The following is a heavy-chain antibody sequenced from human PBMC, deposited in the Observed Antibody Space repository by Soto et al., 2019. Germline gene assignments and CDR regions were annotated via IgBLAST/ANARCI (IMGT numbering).Heavy chain of an antibody. CDR1: GFTFDAYA. V-gene: IGHV3-9*01. Sequence: EEQLVESGGGLGQPGRSLRLSCAASGFTFDAYAMHWVRQVPGKGLEWVSGISWNSGSITYADSVKGRFTISRDNAKNSLSLQINSLRAEDTALYYCTKGNGWSPTGDAFDIWGQGTMLIVSS. CDR2: ISWNSGSI. J-gene: IGHJ3*02. CDR3: TKGNGWSPTGDAFDI. D-gene: IGHD6-19*01.